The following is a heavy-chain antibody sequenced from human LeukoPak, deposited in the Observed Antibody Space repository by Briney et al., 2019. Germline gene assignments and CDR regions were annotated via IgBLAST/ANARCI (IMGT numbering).Heavy chain of an antibody. V-gene: IGHV3-43D*04. CDR3: AKDISDSSGWTWGFYYYYGMDV. J-gene: IGHJ6*04. Sequence: PGGSLRLSCAASGFTFDDYAMHWVRQAPGKGLEWVSLISWDGGSTYYADSVKGRFTISRDNSKNSLYLQMNSLRAEDTALYYCAKDISDSSGWTWGFYYYYGMDVWGKGTTVTVSS. CDR1: GFTFDDYA. D-gene: IGHD6-19*01. CDR2: ISWDGGST.